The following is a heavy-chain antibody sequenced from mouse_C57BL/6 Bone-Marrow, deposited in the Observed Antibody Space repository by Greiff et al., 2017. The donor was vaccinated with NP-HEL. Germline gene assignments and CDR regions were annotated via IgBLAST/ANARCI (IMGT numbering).Heavy chain of an antibody. CDR2: ISDGGSYT. D-gene: IGHD3-3*01. CDR3: AREGLGPWYFDF. J-gene: IGHJ1*03. Sequence: DVMLVESGGGLVKPGGSLKLSCAASGFTFSSYAMSWVRQTPEKRLEWVATISDGGSYTYYPDNVKGRFTISRDNAKNNLYLQMSHLKSEDTAMYYCAREGLGPWYFDFWGTGTTVTVSS. CDR1: GFTFSSYA. V-gene: IGHV5-4*01.